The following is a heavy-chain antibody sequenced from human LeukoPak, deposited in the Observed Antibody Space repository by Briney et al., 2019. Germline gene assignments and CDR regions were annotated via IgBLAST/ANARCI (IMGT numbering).Heavy chain of an antibody. CDR2: TNPSGGST. D-gene: IGHD6-13*01. J-gene: IGHJ6*03. CDR3: ARDGGAAGLTYYYYYMDV. Sequence: ASVKVSCKASGYTFTSYYMHWVRQAPGQGLEWMGITNPSGGSTSYAQKFQGRVTMTRDMSTSTVYMELSSLRSEDTAVYYCARDGGAAGLTYYYYYMDVWGKGTTVTVSS. V-gene: IGHV1-46*01. CDR1: GYTFTSYY.